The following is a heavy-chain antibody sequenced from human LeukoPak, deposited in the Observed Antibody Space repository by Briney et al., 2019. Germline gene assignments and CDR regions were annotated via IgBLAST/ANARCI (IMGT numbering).Heavy chain of an antibody. CDR2: ISGSGVST. J-gene: IGHJ6*03. Sequence: GGSLRLSCAASGFTFSDYAMSWVRQAPEKGLEWVSAISGSGVSTSFSDYYLDSVKGRFTISRDNSKNTLYLQMNSLRAEDTAVYYCAKDHRSHIVVVVAATPRHYYMDVWGKGTTVTVSS. D-gene: IGHD2-15*01. CDR1: GFTFSDYA. CDR3: AKDHRSHIVVVVAATPRHYYMDV. V-gene: IGHV3-23*01.